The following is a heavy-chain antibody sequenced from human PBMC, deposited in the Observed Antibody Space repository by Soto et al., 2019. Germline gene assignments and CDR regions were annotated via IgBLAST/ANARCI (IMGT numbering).Heavy chain of an antibody. CDR3: ARGRYGDY. J-gene: IGHJ4*02. CDR2: ISAHNGNT. CDR1: GYAFTTYG. D-gene: IGHD1-1*01. V-gene: IGHV1-18*01. Sequence: QVHLVQSGAEVKKPGASVKVSRKGSGYAFTTYGITWVRQTPGQGLEWMGWISAHNGNTNYAQKLQGSVTVTRDTSTSTAYMELRSLRSDDTAVYYCARGRYGDYWGQGALVTVSS.